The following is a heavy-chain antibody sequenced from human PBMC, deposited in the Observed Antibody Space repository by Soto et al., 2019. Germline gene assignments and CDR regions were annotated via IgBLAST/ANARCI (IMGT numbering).Heavy chain of an antibody. V-gene: IGHV6-1*01. CDR2: TYYRSKWYN. CDR3: ARDEATMIVVVTRHNYYGMDV. Sequence: PSQTLSFTCAISGDSVSSNSAAWNWIRQSPSRGLEWLGRTYYRSKWYNDYAVSVKSRITINPDTSKNQFSLQLNSVTPEDTAVYYCARDEATMIVVVTRHNYYGMDVWGQGTTVTVSS. CDR1: GDSVSSNSAA. J-gene: IGHJ6*02. D-gene: IGHD3-22*01.